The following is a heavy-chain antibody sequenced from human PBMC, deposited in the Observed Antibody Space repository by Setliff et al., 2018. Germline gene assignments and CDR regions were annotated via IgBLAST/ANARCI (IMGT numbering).Heavy chain of an antibody. D-gene: IGHD6-19*01. J-gene: IGHJ4*02. V-gene: IGHV4-39*01. CDR1: GGFISSSSYY. Sequence: SETLSLTCTVSGGFISSSSYYWGWIRQPPGKGLEWIGSIYYSGSTYYNPSLKSRVTISVDTSKNQFSLKLSSVTAADTAVYYCAARGFIAVAGTTPDYWGQGTLVTVSS. CDR2: IYYSGST. CDR3: AARGFIAVAGTTPDY.